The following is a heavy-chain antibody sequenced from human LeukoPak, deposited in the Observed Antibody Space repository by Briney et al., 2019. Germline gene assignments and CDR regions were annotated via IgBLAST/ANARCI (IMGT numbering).Heavy chain of an antibody. CDR3: ARNDYGDYAFFDY. D-gene: IGHD4-17*01. V-gene: IGHV4-31*11. CDR2: IYYSGST. J-gene: IGHJ4*02. CDR1: GGSISSGGYY. Sequence: SQTLSLTCAVSGGSISSGGYYWSWIRQHPGKGLEWIGYIYYSGSTYYNPSLKSRVTISVDTSKNQFSLKLSSVTAADTAVYYCARNDYGDYAFFDYWGQGTLVTVSS.